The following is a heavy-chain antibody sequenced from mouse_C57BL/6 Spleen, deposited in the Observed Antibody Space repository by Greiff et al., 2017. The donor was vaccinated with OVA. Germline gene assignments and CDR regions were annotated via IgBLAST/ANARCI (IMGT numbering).Heavy chain of an antibody. D-gene: IGHD1-1*01. J-gene: IGHJ4*01. CDR1: GFNIKNTY. CDR3: ARWSYYYGSSYGVYYAMDY. Sequence: VQLKQSVAELVRPGASVKLSCTASGFNIKNTYMHWVKQRPEQGLEWIGRIDPANGNHKYAPKFQGQATITADTSSNTAYLQLSSLTSEDTAIYYCARWSYYYGSSYGVYYAMDYWGQGTSVTVSS. V-gene: IGHV14-3*01. CDR2: IDPANGNH.